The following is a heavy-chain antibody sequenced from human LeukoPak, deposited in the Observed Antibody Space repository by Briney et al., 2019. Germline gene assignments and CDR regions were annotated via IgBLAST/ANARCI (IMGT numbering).Heavy chain of an antibody. CDR1: GWSFSGYY. CDR2: INHSGST. J-gene: IGHJ4*02. CDR3: ARGVSLGNRILTGRSFDY. Sequence: SSETLSLTCAVYGWSFSGYYWSWIRQPPGKGLEWIGEINHSGSTNYNPSLKSRVTISVDTSKNQFSLKLSSVTAADTAVYYCARGVSLGNRILTGRSFDYWGQGTLVTVSS. D-gene: IGHD3-9*01. V-gene: IGHV4-34*01.